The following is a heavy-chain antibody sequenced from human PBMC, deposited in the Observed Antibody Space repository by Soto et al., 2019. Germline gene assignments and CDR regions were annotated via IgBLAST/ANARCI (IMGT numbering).Heavy chain of an antibody. CDR3: ARDLYSNYDSYWFDP. CDR2: IYYGGST. J-gene: IGHJ5*02. V-gene: IGHV4-30-4*01. D-gene: IGHD4-4*01. CDR1: GGSISSGDYY. Sequence: QVQLQESGPGLVKPSQTLSLTCTVSGGSISSGDYYWSWIRQPPGKGLEWIGYIYYGGSTYYNPSLKSRVTISVDTSKNQFSLKLSSVTAADTAVYYCARDLYSNYDSYWFDPWGQGTLVTVSS.